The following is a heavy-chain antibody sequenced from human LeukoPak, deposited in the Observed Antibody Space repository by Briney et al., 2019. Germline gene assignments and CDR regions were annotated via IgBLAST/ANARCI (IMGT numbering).Heavy chain of an antibody. V-gene: IGHV3-66*01. CDR3: ARNSAADGMDV. J-gene: IGHJ6*02. CDR2: IYSGSST. CDR1: GFTVRSNY. Sequence: GGSLRLSCAASGFTVRSNYMSWVRQAPGKGLEWVSVIYSGSSTYYADSVKGRFTISRDNSKNTLYLQMNSLRAEDTAVYYCARNSAADGMDVWGQGTTVTVSS.